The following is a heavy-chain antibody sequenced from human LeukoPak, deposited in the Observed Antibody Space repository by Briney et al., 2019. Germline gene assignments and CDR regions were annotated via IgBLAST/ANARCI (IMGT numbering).Heavy chain of an antibody. CDR2: IYSGGST. CDR1: GFTVSSNY. D-gene: IGHD1-1*01. Sequence: GGSLRLSCAASGFTVSSNYMSWVRQAPGKGLEWVSVIYSGGSTYYADSVKGRFTISRDNSKNTLYLQMSSLRAEDSAVYYCARVGFYNNSPIDHWGQGTLVTVSS. J-gene: IGHJ4*02. V-gene: IGHV3-53*01. CDR3: ARVGFYNNSPIDH.